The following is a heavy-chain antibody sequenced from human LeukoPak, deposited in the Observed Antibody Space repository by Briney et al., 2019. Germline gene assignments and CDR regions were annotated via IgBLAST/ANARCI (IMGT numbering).Heavy chain of an antibody. V-gene: IGHV3-23*01. CDR3: ARGHSAWYDY. J-gene: IGHJ4*02. Sequence: GGSLRLSCAVSGFTFSSYDMSWVRQAPGKGLEWVSAISGSGGSTYYANSVKGRFTISRDNSKNTLYLQMNSLRAEDSAIYYCARGHSAWYDYWGQGTLVTVSS. D-gene: IGHD6-19*01. CDR2: ISGSGGST. CDR1: GFTFSSYD.